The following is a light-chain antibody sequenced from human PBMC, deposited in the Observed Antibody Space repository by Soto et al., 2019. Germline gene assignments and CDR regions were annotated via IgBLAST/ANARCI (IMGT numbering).Light chain of an antibody. Sequence: QSVLTQSPSASASLGASVKLTCTLSSGNSSYAIAWHQQQPEKGPRYLMKLNSDGSHSKGDGIPDRFSGSSSGAERYLTISSLQSEDEADYYCQTWGSGPNWVFGGGTKLTVL. V-gene: IGLV4-69*01. CDR3: QTWGSGPNWV. CDR2: LNSDGSH. J-gene: IGLJ3*02. CDR1: SGNSSYA.